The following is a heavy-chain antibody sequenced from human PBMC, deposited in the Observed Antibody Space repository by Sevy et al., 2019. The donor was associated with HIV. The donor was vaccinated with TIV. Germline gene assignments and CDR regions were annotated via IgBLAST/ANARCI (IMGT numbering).Heavy chain of an antibody. J-gene: IGHJ3*02. CDR2: IKSKTDGGTT. Sequence: GGSLRLSCAASGFTFSNAWVSWVRQAPGKGLEWVGRIKSKTDGGTTDYAAPVKGRFTISRDDSKNTLYLQMNSLKTEDTAVYYCTTRELELRGGGAFDIWGQGTMVTVSS. V-gene: IGHV3-15*01. CDR3: TTRELELRGGGAFDI. D-gene: IGHD1-7*01. CDR1: GFTFSNAW.